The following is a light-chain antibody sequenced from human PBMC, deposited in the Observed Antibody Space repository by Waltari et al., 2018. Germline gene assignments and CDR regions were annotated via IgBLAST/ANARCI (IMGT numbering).Light chain of an antibody. CDR3: LLYFGGAHLV. CDR1: IGAVNSGYY. CDR2: NTN. Sequence: QTVVTQEPSLTVSPGGTVTLTCASIIGAVNSGYYPNWFQQKPAQAPRSLIYNTNNKHPWTRARFSGSLLGGKAALTRSSVQPEDEADYYCLLYFGGAHLVVGGGTKLTVL. J-gene: IGLJ3*02. V-gene: IGLV7-43*01.